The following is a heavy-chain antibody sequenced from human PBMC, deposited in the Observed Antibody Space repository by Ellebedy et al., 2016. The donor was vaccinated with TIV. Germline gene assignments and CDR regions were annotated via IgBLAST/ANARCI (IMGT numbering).Heavy chain of an antibody. CDR2: SDYSGST. CDR1: GGSITSEAYY. V-gene: IGHV4-31*03. D-gene: IGHD3-10*01. Sequence: MPSETLSLTCTVSGGSITSEAYYWSWIRQYPGKGLEWIGFSDYSGSTNYNASLKGRVEISIDKSTNQFSLKLTSVMAADTAVYFCARGGSTVRGVIGYWGQGTLVTVSS. CDR3: ARGGSTVRGVIGY. J-gene: IGHJ4*02.